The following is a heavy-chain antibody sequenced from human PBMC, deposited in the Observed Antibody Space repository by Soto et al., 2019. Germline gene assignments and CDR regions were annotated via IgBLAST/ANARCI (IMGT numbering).Heavy chain of an antibody. V-gene: IGHV4-59*03. Sequence: SETLSLTCTVSGGSISSYYWSWIRQPPGKGLEWIGYIYYSGSTNYNPSLKSRVTISVDTSKNQVVLTMTNMGPMDTGTYYCARKGPEDWPLDYWGQGTLVTVSS. CDR2: IYYSGST. CDR3: ARKGPEDWPLDY. D-gene: IGHD3-9*01. CDR1: GGSISSYY. J-gene: IGHJ4*02.